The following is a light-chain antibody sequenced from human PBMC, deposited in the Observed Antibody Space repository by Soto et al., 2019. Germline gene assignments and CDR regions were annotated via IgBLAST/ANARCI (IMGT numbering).Light chain of an antibody. Sequence: IVFTQYPATLSLSPGQRATLSCRARQSVSSDLACYQQRPGQVLRLLIYDASNRATGNPDRFSGSGSGTDWPLSISSLEPEGFAVYYCQQRSNWPLTVGGGTKVGIK. V-gene: IGKV3-11*01. CDR3: QQRSNWPLT. CDR1: QSVSSD. J-gene: IGKJ4*01. CDR2: DAS.